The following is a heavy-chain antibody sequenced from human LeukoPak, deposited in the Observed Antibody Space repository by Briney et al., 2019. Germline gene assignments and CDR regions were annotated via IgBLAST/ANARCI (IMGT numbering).Heavy chain of an antibody. D-gene: IGHD5-12*01. Sequence: GGSLRLSCAASGFTFNNYGMHWVRRAPGKGLEWVAFIRYDGSNKYYADSVKGRFTISRDNSRNTLYLQMNSLRAEDTAVYYCPKGGDIVATIVDYWGQGTLVTVSS. CDR2: IRYDGSNK. V-gene: IGHV3-30*02. CDR1: GFTFNNYG. CDR3: PKGGDIVATIVDY. J-gene: IGHJ4*02.